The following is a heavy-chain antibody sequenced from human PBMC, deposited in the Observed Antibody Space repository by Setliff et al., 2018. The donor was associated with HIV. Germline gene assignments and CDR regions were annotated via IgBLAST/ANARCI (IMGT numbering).Heavy chain of an antibody. CDR3: TTDLGSGRFSWNNN. J-gene: IGHJ4*02. D-gene: IGHD1-26*01. CDR1: GFTFSNAW. V-gene: IGHV3-15*01. CDR2: IRNKKNGGTT. Sequence: GGSLRLSCAAAGFTFSNAWMTWVRQAPGKGLEWVARIRNKKNGGTTYYAAPVEGRFTISRDDSKNTLSLQMNSLKTEDTAIYYCTTDLGSGRFSWNNNWGQGT.